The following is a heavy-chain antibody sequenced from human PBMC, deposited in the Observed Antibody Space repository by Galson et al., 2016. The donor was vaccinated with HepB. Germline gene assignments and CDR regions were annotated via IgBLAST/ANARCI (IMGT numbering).Heavy chain of an antibody. CDR2: IYHSGST. CDR1: GGSISSSNW. V-gene: IGHV4-4*02. D-gene: IGHD5-12*01. Sequence: SETLSLTCAVSGGSISSSNWWSWVRQPPGKGLEWIGEIYHSGSTKYNPSLKSRVTISVDKSKNQFSLKLSSVTAADTAVFYCARASHSGYDWYFDLWGRGTLVTVSS. CDR3: ARASHSGYDWYFDL. J-gene: IGHJ2*01.